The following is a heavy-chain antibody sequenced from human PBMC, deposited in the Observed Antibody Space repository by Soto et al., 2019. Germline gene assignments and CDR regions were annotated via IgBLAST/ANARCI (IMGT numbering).Heavy chain of an antibody. Sequence: GGSLRLSCAASGFTFSSYAMSWVRQAPGKGLEWVSAISGSGGSTYYADSVKGRFTISRDNSKNTLYLQMNSLRAEDTAVYYCAKDKTSFGGVIATHFDYWGQGTLVTVSS. CDR3: AKDKTSFGGVIATHFDY. CDR1: GFTFSSYA. J-gene: IGHJ4*02. CDR2: ISGSGGST. D-gene: IGHD3-16*02. V-gene: IGHV3-23*01.